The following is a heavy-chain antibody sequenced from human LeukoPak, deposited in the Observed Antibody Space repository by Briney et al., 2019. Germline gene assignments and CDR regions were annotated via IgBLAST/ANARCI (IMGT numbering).Heavy chain of an antibody. V-gene: IGHV1-18*01. J-gene: IGHJ6*03. D-gene: IGHD1-7*01. CDR2: ISAYNGNT. CDR1: GGTFSSYA. CDR3: ARGGITGTTSPYYYYMDV. Sequence: ASVKVSCKASGGTFSSYAISWVRQAPGQGLEWMGWISAYNGNTNYAQKLQGRVTMTTDTSTSTAYMELRSLRSDDTAVYYCARGGITGTTSPYYYYMDVWGKGTTVTVSS.